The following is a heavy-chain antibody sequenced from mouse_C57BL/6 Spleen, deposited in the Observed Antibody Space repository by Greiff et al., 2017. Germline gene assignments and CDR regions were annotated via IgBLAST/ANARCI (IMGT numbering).Heavy chain of an antibody. D-gene: IGHD2-12*01. Sequence: QVQLQQSGAELVRPGSSVKLSCKASGYTFTSYWMDWVKQRPGQGLEWIGNIYPSDSETHYNQKFKDKATLTVDKSSSTAYMQLSSLTSEDSAVYYCARIYYRTFIDYAMDYWGQGTSVTVSS. CDR2: IYPSDSET. CDR3: ARIYYRTFIDYAMDY. V-gene: IGHV1-61*01. CDR1: GYTFTSYW. J-gene: IGHJ4*01.